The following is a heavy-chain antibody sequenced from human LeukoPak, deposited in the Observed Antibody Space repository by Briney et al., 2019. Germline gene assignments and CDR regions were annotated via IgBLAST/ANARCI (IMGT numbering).Heavy chain of an antibody. J-gene: IGHJ3*02. CDR2: ISGSGGST. CDR3: ARSLLWPYDAFDI. CDR1: GFTFSSYA. V-gene: IGHV3-23*01. D-gene: IGHD1-26*01. Sequence: SGGSLRLSCAASGFTFSSYAMSWVRQAPGKGLEWVSAISGSGGSTYYADSVKGRFTISRDNSNNTLYPHMNSLRAEDTGVYYCARSLLWPYDAFDIWGQGTMVTVSS.